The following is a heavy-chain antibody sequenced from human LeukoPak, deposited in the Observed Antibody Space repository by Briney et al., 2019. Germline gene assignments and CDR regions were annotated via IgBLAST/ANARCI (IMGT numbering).Heavy chain of an antibody. Sequence: PGGSLRLSCAASGFTFSKYGMHWVRQAPGKGLEWVAFIRNDGRNKYYTDSVKGRFTISRDNAKNSLYLQTNSLRAEDTAVYYCASMSGLIDYWGQGTLVTVSS. V-gene: IGHV3-30*02. CDR2: IRNDGRNK. CDR1: GFTFSKYG. CDR3: ASMSGLIDY. J-gene: IGHJ4*02. D-gene: IGHD3-10*02.